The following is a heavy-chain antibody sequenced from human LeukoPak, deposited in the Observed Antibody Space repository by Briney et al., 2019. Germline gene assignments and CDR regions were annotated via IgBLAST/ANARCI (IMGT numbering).Heavy chain of an antibody. CDR3: ARDSPNIVVVPAATTLHY. D-gene: IGHD2-2*01. Sequence: ASVKVSCKASGYTFTSYGISWVRQAPGQGLEWMGWISVYNGNTNYAQKLQGRVTMTTDTSTSTAYMELRSLRSDDTAVYYCARDSPNIVVVPAATTLHYWGQGTLVTVSS. J-gene: IGHJ4*02. CDR1: GYTFTSYG. V-gene: IGHV1-18*01. CDR2: ISVYNGNT.